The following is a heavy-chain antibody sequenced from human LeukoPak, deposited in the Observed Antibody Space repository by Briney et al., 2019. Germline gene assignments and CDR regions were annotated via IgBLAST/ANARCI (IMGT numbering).Heavy chain of an antibody. J-gene: IGHJ4*02. CDR1: GYTFTSYD. CDR2: MNPNSGNT. V-gene: IGHV1-8*01. CDR3: ARAPLLRFLERLPPDY. D-gene: IGHD3-3*01. Sequence: ASVKVSCKASGYTFTSYDINWVRQATGQGLEWMGWMNPNSGNTGYAQKFQGRVTITRNTSISTAYMELSSLRSEDTAVYYCARAPLLRFLERLPPDYWGQGTLVTVSS.